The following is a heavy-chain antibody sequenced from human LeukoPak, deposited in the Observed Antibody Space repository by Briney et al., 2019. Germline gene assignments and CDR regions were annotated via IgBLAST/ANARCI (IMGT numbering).Heavy chain of an antibody. V-gene: IGHV4-34*01. CDR2: INHSGST. J-gene: IGHJ4*02. CDR3: ARATGHYGSALDY. Sequence: SETLSLTCAVYGGSFSGYYWSWIRQPPGKELEWIGEINHSGSTNYNPSLKSRVTISVDTSKNQFSLKLSSVTAADTAVYYCARATGHYGSALDYWGQGTLVTVSS. D-gene: IGHD3-10*01. CDR1: GGSFSGYY.